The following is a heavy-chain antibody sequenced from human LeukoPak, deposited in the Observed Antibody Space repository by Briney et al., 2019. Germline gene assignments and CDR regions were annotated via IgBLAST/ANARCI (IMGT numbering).Heavy chain of an antibody. CDR1: GYTFTSYG. D-gene: IGHD4-23*01. Sequence: ASVKVSCKASGYTFTSYGISWVRQAPGQGLEWMGWISAYNGNTNYAQKLQGRVTMTTDTSTSTAYMELRSLRSDDTAVYYCARGVATTVVNKPFDYWGQGTLVTVSS. V-gene: IGHV1-18*01. CDR2: ISAYNGNT. J-gene: IGHJ4*02. CDR3: ARGVATTVVNKPFDY.